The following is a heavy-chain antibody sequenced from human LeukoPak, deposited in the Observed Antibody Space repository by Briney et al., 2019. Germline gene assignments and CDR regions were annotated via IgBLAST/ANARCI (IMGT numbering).Heavy chain of an antibody. CDR3: AKGGKESLVVTHAEYFQH. Sequence: PGGSLRLSCAASGFTFSSYAMSWVRQAPGKGLEWVSAISGSGGSTYYADSVKGRFTISRDNSKNTLYLQMNSLRAEDTAVYYCAKGGKESLVVTHAEYFQHWGQGTLVTVSS. V-gene: IGHV3-23*01. CDR2: ISGSGGST. J-gene: IGHJ1*01. D-gene: IGHD2-21*02. CDR1: GFTFSSYA.